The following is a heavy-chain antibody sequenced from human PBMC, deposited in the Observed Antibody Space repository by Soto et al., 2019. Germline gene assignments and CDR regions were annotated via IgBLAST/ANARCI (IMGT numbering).Heavy chain of an antibody. D-gene: IGHD1-1*01. CDR1: GQSFSGHS. CDR2: FNESGTT. CDR3: ARGSGIVALPGELEDVKYDY. V-gene: IGHV4-34*01. J-gene: IGHJ4*02. Sequence: QVQLQQWGAGLVKPSETLSLSCAVYGQSFSGHSWPWIRQPPGKGLDWIGEFNESGTTYYNPSLKSRVTISTDPSKNQFSLKLSSVSAADTAAYFCARGSGIVALPGELEDVKYDYWGQGTLVNVSS.